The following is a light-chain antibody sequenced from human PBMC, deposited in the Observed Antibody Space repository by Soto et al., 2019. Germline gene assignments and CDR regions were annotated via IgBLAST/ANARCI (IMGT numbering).Light chain of an antibody. V-gene: IGLV2-14*01. CDR2: DVY. CDR1: SGDVGGYDY. J-gene: IGLJ3*02. CDR3: SSYTSSSTWV. Sequence: QSALTQPASVSGSPGQSITISCTGTSGDVGGYDYVSWYQQHPGNAPKLMIYDVYDRPSGVSNRFSGSKSGNTASLTISGLQADEEADYFCSSYTSSSTWVFGGRTKLTVL.